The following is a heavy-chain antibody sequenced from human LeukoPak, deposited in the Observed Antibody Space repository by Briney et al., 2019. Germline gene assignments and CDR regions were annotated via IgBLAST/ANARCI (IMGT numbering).Heavy chain of an antibody. CDR2: IYYSGST. J-gene: IGHJ4*02. Sequence: SETLSLTCTVSGGSISSSSYYWGWIRQPPGKGLEWIGSIYYSGSTYYNPSLKSRVTISVDTSKNQFSLKLSSVTAADTAVYYCARTPDYYGSGSSTFDYWGQGTLVTVSS. D-gene: IGHD3-10*01. V-gene: IGHV4-39*01. CDR1: GGSISSSSYY. CDR3: ARTPDYYGSGSSTFDY.